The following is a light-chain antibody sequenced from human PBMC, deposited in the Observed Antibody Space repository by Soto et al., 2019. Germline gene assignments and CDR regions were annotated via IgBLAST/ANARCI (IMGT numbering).Light chain of an antibody. CDR2: RAS. J-gene: IGKJ1*01. CDR1: QSVSSN. V-gene: IGKV3-15*01. Sequence: DIVMTQSPATLSVSPGERATLSCRASQSVSSNLAWYQQKLGQAPRLLIYRASTRATGIPARFSGSGSGTEFTLTISSLQSEDFALYYCHQYENWPQTFGQGTKVDI. CDR3: HQYENWPQT.